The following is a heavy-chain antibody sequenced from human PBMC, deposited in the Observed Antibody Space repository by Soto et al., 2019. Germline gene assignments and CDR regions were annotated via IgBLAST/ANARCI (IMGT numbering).Heavy chain of an antibody. J-gene: IGHJ3*02. CDR1: GGSISSYY. Sequence: QVQLQESGPGLVKPSETLSLTCTVSGGSISSYYWSWIRQPPGKGLEWIGYIYYSGSTNYNPSLKSRVTISVDTSKNQFSLKLSSATAADTAVYYCARARSPGAFDIWGQGTMVTVSS. CDR3: ARARSPGAFDI. V-gene: IGHV4-59*01. CDR2: IYYSGST.